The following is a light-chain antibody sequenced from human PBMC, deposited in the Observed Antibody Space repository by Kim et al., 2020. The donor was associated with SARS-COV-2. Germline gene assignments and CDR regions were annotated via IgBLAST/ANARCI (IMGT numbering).Light chain of an antibody. J-gene: IGLJ1*01. CDR1: SSNIGANSD. V-gene: IGLV1-40*01. CDR2: GNT. Sequence: QRVTISRTGSSSNIGANSDVHWYQHLPGTAPKLLIHGNTNRPSGVPDRFSGSKSGTSASLAITGLQAEDEADYYCQSYDSSLSGYVFGTGTEVTVL. CDR3: QSYDSSLSGYV.